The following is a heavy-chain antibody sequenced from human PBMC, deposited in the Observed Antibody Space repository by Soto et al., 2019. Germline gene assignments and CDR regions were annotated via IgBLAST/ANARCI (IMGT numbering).Heavy chain of an antibody. V-gene: IGHV3-30-3*01. D-gene: IGHD2-2*02. Sequence: GGTLRLSCAASGFTFSRYAMHWVRQAPGKGMEWVAVISYDGSNKYYADSVKGRFTISRDNSKNTLYLQMNSLRAEDTAVYYCSSENLLYRDHPGFFDYWCQGILVTLS. CDR2: ISYDGSNK. J-gene: IGHJ4*02. CDR3: SSENLLYRDHPGFFDY. CDR1: GFTFSRYA.